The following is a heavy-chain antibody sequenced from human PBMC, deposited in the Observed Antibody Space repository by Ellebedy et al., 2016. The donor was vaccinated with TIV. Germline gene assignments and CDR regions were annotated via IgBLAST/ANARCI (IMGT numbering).Heavy chain of an antibody. CDR2: IYPGDSDT. V-gene: IGHV5-51*01. D-gene: IGHD3-22*01. J-gene: IGHJ6*02. CDR3: ARHRGYSWPPSILDV. Sequence: GESLKISCKGSGYSFTSYWIGWVRQMPGKGLEWMGIIYPGDSDTRYSPSFQGQVTISADKSISTAYLQWSSLKASDTAMYYCARHRGYSWPPSILDVWGQGTTVTVSS. CDR1: GYSFTSYW.